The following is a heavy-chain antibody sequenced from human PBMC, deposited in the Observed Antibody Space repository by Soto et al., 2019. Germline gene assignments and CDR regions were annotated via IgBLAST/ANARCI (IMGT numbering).Heavy chain of an antibody. CDR2: ISDDGSNT. V-gene: IGHV3-30-3*01. CDR3: AREVYNVIWSGFNTHPYYLDD. CDR1: GFTFSRHT. J-gene: IGHJ4*02. Sequence: QVQLVESGGGVVQPGRSLRLSCTASGFTFSRHTMHWVRQAPGKGLEWVAGISDDGSNTYYADSVKGRFTIPRDNSKITLYLQMDSLSSGGAGVHHCAREVYNVIWSGFNTHPYYLDDWGQGALANVPS. D-gene: IGHD3-3*01.